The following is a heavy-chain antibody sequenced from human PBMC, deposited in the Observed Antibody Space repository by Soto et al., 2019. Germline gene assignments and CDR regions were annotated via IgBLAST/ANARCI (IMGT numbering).Heavy chain of an antibody. CDR1: GFTFSSYA. J-gene: IGHJ6*01. Sequence: ESGGGVVQPGRSQRLSCAASGFTFSSYAMYWVRQAPGKGLEWVAVISYDGNNKYYADSVKGRFTISRDNSKNTLYLQMNSLRAEDTAVYYCARAGCDGGSCYTLVGLRYGMDVW. V-gene: IGHV3-30-3*01. CDR2: ISYDGNNK. D-gene: IGHD2-15*01. CDR3: ARAGCDGGSCYTLVGLRYGMDV.